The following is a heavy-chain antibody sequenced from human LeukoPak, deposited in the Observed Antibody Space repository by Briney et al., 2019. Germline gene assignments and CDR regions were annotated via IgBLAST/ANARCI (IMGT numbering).Heavy chain of an antibody. D-gene: IGHD5-18*01. CDR3: ARSRQIQLWLEFDY. V-gene: IGHV4-59*01. Sequence: PSGTLSLTCTVSGGSISSYYWSCIRQPPGKGLEWIGYIYYSGSTNYNPSLKSRVTISVDTSKNQFSLKLSSVTAADTAVYYCARSRQIQLWLEFDYWGQGTLVTVSS. CDR1: GGSISSYY. CDR2: IYYSGST. J-gene: IGHJ4*02.